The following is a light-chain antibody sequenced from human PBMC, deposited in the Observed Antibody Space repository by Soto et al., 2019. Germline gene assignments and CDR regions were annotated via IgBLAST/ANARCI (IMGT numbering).Light chain of an antibody. Sequence: ENVLTQSPGTLSLSPGERATLSCRASQSVSSNYVAWYQQKPGQAPRLLVYGASGRATGIPDRFSGSGSGTDFTLTISRLEPEDFAVYYCQQYDSSRWTFGQGTKVEIK. CDR1: QSVSSNY. J-gene: IGKJ1*01. V-gene: IGKV3-20*01. CDR2: GAS. CDR3: QQYDSSRWT.